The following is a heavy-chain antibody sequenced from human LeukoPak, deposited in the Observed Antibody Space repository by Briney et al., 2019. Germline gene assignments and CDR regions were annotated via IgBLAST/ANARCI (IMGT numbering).Heavy chain of an antibody. Sequence: GGSLRLSCAASGVTFSSYSMNWVRQAPGKGLEWVSSISSSSSYIYYADSVKGRFTISRDNAKNSLYLQMNSLRAEDTAVYYCARDLAVGATGFDPWGQGTLVTVSS. D-gene: IGHD1-26*01. V-gene: IGHV3-21*01. CDR3: ARDLAVGATGFDP. CDR2: ISSSSSYI. J-gene: IGHJ5*02. CDR1: GVTFSSYS.